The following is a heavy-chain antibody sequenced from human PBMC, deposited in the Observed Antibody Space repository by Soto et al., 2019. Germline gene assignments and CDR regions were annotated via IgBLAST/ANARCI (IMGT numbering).Heavy chain of an antibody. Sequence: ASVKVSCKASGYTFSNYGITWVRQAPGQGPEWMGWISAYNANTNYAQNLQGRVTMTTDTSTSTAYMELRSLRSDDTAVYYCARDRIIVVPATSLYHYYGMDVWGQGTTVTVS. V-gene: IGHV1-18*01. J-gene: IGHJ6*02. CDR1: GYTFSNYG. CDR2: ISAYNANT. CDR3: ARDRIIVVPATSLYHYYGMDV. D-gene: IGHD2-2*01.